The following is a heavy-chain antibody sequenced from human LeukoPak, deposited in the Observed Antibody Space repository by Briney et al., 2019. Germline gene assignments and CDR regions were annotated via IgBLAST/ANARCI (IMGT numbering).Heavy chain of an antibody. CDR1: GGTFSSYA. V-gene: IGHV1-69*04. D-gene: IGHD6-13*01. J-gene: IGHJ5*02. CDR3: ARGIAAAGSNNWFDP. Sequence: SVKVSCKASGGTFSSYAISWVQQAPGQGLEWMGRIIPILGIANYAQKFQGRVTITADKSTSTAYMELSSLRSEDTAVYYCARGIAAAGSNNWFDPWGQGTLVTVSS. CDR2: IIPILGIA.